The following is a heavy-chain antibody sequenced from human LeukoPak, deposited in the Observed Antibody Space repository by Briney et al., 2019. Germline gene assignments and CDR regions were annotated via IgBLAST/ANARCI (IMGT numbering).Heavy chain of an antibody. D-gene: IGHD3-10*01. CDR1: GFTFSSYA. J-gene: IGHJ4*02. CDR2: ISSNGGST. Sequence: PGGSLRLSCAASGFTFSSYAMHWVRQAPGKGLEYVSAISSNGGSTYYANSVKGRFTISRDNSKNTLYLQMGSLRAEDMAVYYCARSSSGSQDNWGQGTLVTVSS. V-gene: IGHV3-64*01. CDR3: ARSSSGSQDN.